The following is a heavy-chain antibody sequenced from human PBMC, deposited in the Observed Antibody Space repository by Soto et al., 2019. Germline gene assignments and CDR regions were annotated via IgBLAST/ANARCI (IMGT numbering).Heavy chain of an antibody. J-gene: IGHJ4*02. CDR2: ISKDGSDE. Sequence: QVQLVESGGGVVQPGRSLRLSCAASGFTFSNSGMHWVRQAPGKGLEWLAIISKDGSDEHYGDSVRGRFTISRDDSKNTLYLQMDGLTAEDTAVYYCAKDSPSIAYWGRGTLVTDSS. CDR1: GFTFSNSG. V-gene: IGHV3-30*18. CDR3: AKDSPSIAY.